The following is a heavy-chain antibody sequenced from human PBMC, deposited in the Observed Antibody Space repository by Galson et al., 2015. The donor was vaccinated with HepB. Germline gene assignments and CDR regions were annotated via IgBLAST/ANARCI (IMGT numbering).Heavy chain of an antibody. D-gene: IGHD4-11*01. V-gene: IGHV3-53*04. CDR3: ARERTTITPDDYYYYGMDV. Sequence: SLRLSCAASGFLVSNNYMTWVRQAPGKGLERVPLIYSGGATYYADSVKGRFTISRHNSKNTVYLQMNSLRGEDTAVYYCARERTTITPDDYYYYGMDVWGQGTTVTVSS. J-gene: IGHJ6*02. CDR1: GFLVSNNY. CDR2: IYSGGAT.